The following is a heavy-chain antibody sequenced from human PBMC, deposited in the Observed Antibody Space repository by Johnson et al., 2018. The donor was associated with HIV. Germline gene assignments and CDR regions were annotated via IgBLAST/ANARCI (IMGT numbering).Heavy chain of an antibody. CDR3: ARGPGGFGAFDI. CDR1: GFTFDDYG. D-gene: IGHD2-8*02. V-gene: IGHV3-48*01. Sequence: VQLVESGGGVVRPGGSLRLSCAASGFTFDDYGMSWVRQAPGKGLEWVSYISSSGSTIYYADSVKGRFTISRDNSKNTLYLQMNSLRAEDTAVYYCARGPGGFGAFDIWGQGTMVTVSS. J-gene: IGHJ3*02. CDR2: ISSSGSTI.